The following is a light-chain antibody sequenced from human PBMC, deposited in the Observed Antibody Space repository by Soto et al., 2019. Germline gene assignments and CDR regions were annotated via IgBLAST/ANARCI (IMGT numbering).Light chain of an antibody. CDR2: AAS. CDR1: QGIRNY. Sequence: DIQMTQSPTSLSASVGDRVTITCRASQGIRNYVAWYQQIPGKAPKLLIYAASTLQSGVPSRFSGSGSGTDFTITINGLLPEDVATYSCQKYSSVPVFGPGTKVDIK. CDR3: QKYSSVPV. V-gene: IGKV1-27*01. J-gene: IGKJ3*01.